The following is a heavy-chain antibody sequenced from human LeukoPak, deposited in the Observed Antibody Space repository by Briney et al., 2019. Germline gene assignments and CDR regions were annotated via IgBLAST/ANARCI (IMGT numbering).Heavy chain of an antibody. V-gene: IGHV3-11*01. CDR2: ISSSGSTI. J-gene: IGHJ4*02. CDR1: GFTFSDYY. CDR3: ARDRLGWWELPDFDY. D-gene: IGHD1-26*01. Sequence: GGSLRLSCAASGFTFSDYYMSWIRQAPGKGLEWVSYISSSGSTIYYADSVKGRFTISRDNAKNSLYLQMNSLRAEDTAVYYCARDRLGWWELPDFDYWGQGTLVTVSS.